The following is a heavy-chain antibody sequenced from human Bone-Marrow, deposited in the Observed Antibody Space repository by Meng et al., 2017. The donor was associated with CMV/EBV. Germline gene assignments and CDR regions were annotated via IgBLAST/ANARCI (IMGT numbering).Heavy chain of an antibody. CDR2: IYTSGST. D-gene: IGHD3-3*01. CDR1: GGSISSYY. V-gene: IGHV4-4*07. CDR3: AREVYDFWSGYYPDY. J-gene: IGHJ4*02. Sequence: PGGSISSYYWSWIRQPAGKGLEWIGRIYTSGSTNYNPSLKSRVTMSADTSKNQFSLKLSSVTAADTAVYYCAREVYDFWSGYYPDYWGQGTLVTVSS.